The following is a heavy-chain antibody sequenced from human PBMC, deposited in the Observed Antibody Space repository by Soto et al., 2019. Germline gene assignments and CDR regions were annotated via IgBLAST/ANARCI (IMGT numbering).Heavy chain of an antibody. CDR3: ARQLRYYYGSGTIIDYYYYMDV. D-gene: IGHD3-10*01. J-gene: IGHJ6*03. Sequence: GESLKISCKGSGSTFTSYWIGWVRQMPGKGLEWMGIIYPGDSDTRYSPSFQGQVTISADKSTSTAYLQWSSLKASDTAIYYCARQLRYYYGSGTIIDYYYYMDVWGKGTTVTVSS. CDR1: GSTFTSYW. CDR2: IYPGDSDT. V-gene: IGHV5-51*01.